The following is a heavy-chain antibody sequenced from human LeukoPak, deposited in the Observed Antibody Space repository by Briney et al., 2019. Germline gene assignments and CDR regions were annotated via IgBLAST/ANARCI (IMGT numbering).Heavy chain of an antibody. J-gene: IGHJ6*02. D-gene: IGHD6-13*01. CDR1: GGSISSGGYY. CDR2: IYYSGST. V-gene: IGHV4-31*03. CDR3: ARTHADSSSWYYYGMDV. Sequence: PSETLSLTCTVSGGSISSGGYYWSWIRQHPGKGLEWIGYIYYSGSTYCNPSLKSRVTISVDTSKNQFSLKLSSVTAADTAVYYCARTHADSSSWYYYGMDVWGQGTTVTVSS.